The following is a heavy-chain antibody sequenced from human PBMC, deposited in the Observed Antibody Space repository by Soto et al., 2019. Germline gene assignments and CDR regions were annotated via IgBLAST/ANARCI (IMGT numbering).Heavy chain of an antibody. CDR2: IYYSGST. J-gene: IGHJ5*02. Sequence: SETLSLTCTVSGGSISSSSYYWGWIRQPPGKGLEWIGSIYYSGSTYYNPSLKSRVTISVDTSKNQFSLKLSSVTAADTAVYYCARHPTLGITGTTGGVWFDPWGQGTLVTVSS. CDR3: ARHPTLGITGTTGGVWFDP. D-gene: IGHD1-20*01. CDR1: GGSISSSSYY. V-gene: IGHV4-39*01.